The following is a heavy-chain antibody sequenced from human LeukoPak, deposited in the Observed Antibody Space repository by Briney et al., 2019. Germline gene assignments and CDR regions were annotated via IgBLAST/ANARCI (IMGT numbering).Heavy chain of an antibody. CDR1: GGTFSSYY. D-gene: IGHD4-17*01. Sequence: SVQVSCKVSGGTFSSYYISWVRQAPGQGLEWMGGIITLFGTERYAQQSLDKVTITPAKSTSTAYMELSSLRSEYTSVYYSAILGPGTTVTTAVWGQGTLVTVSS. CDR3: AILGPGTTVTTAV. V-gene: IGHV1-69*06. CDR2: IITLFGTE. J-gene: IGHJ4*02.